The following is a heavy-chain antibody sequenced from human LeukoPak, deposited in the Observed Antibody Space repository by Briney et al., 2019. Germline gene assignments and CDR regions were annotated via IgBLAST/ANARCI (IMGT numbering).Heavy chain of an antibody. CDR2: LRYDGSNK. Sequence: PGGSLRLSCAPSGFTFSSYGRHWFPQAPGKGLEGGAFLRYDGSNKYYADSVKGRFTISRDNSKNTLYLQMNSLRAEDTAVYYCARSYHGSGSQPYYYGMDVWGQGTTVTVSS. V-gene: IGHV3-30*02. CDR1: GFTFSSYG. CDR3: ARSYHGSGSQPYYYGMDV. D-gene: IGHD3-10*01. J-gene: IGHJ6*02.